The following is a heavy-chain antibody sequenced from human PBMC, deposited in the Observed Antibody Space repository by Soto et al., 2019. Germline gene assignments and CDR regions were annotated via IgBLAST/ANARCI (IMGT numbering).Heavy chain of an antibody. J-gene: IGHJ5*02. CDR3: AKDPLWGQWLEYGYLDQ. Sequence: GGSLRLSCAASGLTFSSYAMSWVRQAPGRGLEWVAVISNTGLTTHYADSVKGRFTISRDNSKRTVYLQMNSPRVDDTAVYFCAKDPLWGQWLEYGYLDQWGQGNLVTVSS. V-gene: IGHV3-23*01. CDR2: ISNTGLTT. D-gene: IGHD6-19*01. CDR1: GLTFSSYA.